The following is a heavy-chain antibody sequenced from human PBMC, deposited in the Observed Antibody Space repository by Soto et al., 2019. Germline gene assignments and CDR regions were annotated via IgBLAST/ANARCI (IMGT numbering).Heavy chain of an antibody. J-gene: IGHJ6*02. CDR2: IMPIFRAP. CDR3: ASWLKGPDIGNYYYGMDV. Sequence: QVQLVQSGAEVKKPGSSVKVSCKASGGAFSDYAFSWVRQAPGQGLEWLGGIMPIFRAPDYAQKFQGRVTITAXELTWTXXMEMNSLRSEDTAVYYCASWLKGPDIGNYYYGMDVWGQGTTVTVS. CDR1: GGAFSDYA. V-gene: IGHV1-69*12. D-gene: IGHD2-15*01.